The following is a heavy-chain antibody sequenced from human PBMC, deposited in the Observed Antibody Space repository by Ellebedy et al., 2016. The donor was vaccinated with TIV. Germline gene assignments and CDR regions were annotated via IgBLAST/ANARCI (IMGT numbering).Heavy chain of an antibody. CDR1: GYTFTNNG. J-gene: IGHJ6*02. Sequence: AASVKVSCKASGYTFTNNGISWVRQAPGQGLEWMGWISGYNGQTNYAQKFQGRVTMTTDTSTSTASMELRSLGSEDTAVYYCARDFYDSSGYYYTGFYYYYGMDVWGQGTTVTVSS. CDR3: ARDFYDSSGYYYTGFYYYYGMDV. CDR2: ISGYNGQT. V-gene: IGHV1-18*04. D-gene: IGHD3-22*01.